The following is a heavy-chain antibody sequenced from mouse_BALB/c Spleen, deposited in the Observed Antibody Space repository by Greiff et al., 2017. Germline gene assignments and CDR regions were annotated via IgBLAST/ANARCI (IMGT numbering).Heavy chain of an antibody. CDR3: ARGITTAFYAMDY. Sequence: QVQLQQSGPELVRPGVSVKISCKGSSYTFTDYAMHWVKQSHAKSLEWIGVISTYYGNTNYNQKFKGKATMTVDKSSSTAYMELARLTSEDSAVYYCARGITTAFYAMDYWGQGTSVTVSS. CDR1: SYTFTDYA. J-gene: IGHJ4*01. V-gene: IGHV1-67*01. D-gene: IGHD1-2*01. CDR2: ISTYYGNT.